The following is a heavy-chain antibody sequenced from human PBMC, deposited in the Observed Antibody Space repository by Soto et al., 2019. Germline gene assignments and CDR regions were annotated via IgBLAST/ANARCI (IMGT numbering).Heavy chain of an antibody. CDR1: GFTFSSYA. J-gene: IGHJ3*02. CDR2: ISGSGGST. Sequence: GGSLRLSCAASGFTFSSYAMSWVRQAPGRGLEWVSAISGSGGSTYYADSVKGRFTISRDNSKNTLYLQMNSLRAEDTAVYYCAKDGGADYAFDIWGQGTMVTVSS. D-gene: IGHD3-16*01. V-gene: IGHV3-23*01. CDR3: AKDGGADYAFDI.